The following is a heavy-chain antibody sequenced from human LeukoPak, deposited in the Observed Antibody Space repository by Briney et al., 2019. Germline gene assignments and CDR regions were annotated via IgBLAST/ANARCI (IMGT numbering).Heavy chain of an antibody. CDR2: IYYSGST. CDR3: AVGQGYFDY. Sequence: SETLSLTCAVYGGSFSGYYWSWIRQPPGKGLEWIGYIYYSGSTYYNPSLKSRVTISVDTSKNQFSLKLSSVTAADTAVYYCAVGQGYFDYWGQGTLVTVSS. V-gene: IGHV4-34*09. CDR1: GGSFSGYY. J-gene: IGHJ4*02.